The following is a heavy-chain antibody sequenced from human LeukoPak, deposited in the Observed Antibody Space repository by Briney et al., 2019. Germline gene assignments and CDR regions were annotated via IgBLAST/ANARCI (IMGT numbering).Heavy chain of an antibody. CDR1: GFTFSSYG. CDR2: ISYDGSNK. V-gene: IGHV3-30*18. CDR3: AKAEFGDYPFDY. J-gene: IGHJ4*02. Sequence: GRSLRLSCAASGFTFSSYGMHWVRQAPGKGLEWVAVISYDGSNKYYADSVKGRFTISRDNSKNTLYLQMNSLRAEDTAVYYCAKAEFGDYPFDYWGQGTLVTVSS. D-gene: IGHD4-17*01.